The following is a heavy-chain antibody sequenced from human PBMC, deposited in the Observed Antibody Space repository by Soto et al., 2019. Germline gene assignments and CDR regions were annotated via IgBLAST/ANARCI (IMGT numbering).Heavy chain of an antibody. Sequence: SVKVSCKASGGTFSSYAISWVRQAPGQGLEWMGGIIPIFGTANYAQKFQGRVTITADESTSTAYMELSSLRSEDTAVYYCARGGVIVVVPAATTLGYYYGMDVWGQGTTVTVSS. D-gene: IGHD2-2*01. V-gene: IGHV1-69*13. CDR1: GGTFSSYA. J-gene: IGHJ6*02. CDR2: IIPIFGTA. CDR3: ARGGVIVVVPAATTLGYYYGMDV.